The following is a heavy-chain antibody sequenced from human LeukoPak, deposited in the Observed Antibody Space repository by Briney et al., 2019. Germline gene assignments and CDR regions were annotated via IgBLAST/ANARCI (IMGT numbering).Heavy chain of an antibody. CDR1: GFTFSSYI. CDR3: ERDGVINWNYRSTIAY. D-gene: IGHD1-7*01. V-gene: IGHV3-21*04. CDR2: ISSSSSYI. J-gene: IGHJ4*02. Sequence: PGGSLRLSCAASGFTFSSYIMNWVRQAPGKGLAWVSSISSSSSYIYYADSVKGRFTISRDHAKNSLYPQMNSLTSEDTAVYYCERDGVINWNYRSTIAYWGQGTLVTVSS.